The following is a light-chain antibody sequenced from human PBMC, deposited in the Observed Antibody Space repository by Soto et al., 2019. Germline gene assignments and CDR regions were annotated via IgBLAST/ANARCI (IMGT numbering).Light chain of an antibody. Sequence: ETVLTQSPGTVSLSPGERATLSCTTSQSVRSNYLAWYQQKPGQAPRLLVYGVFNRATDIPDRFSGSGSGTDFTLTISGLEPEDSAVYYCQHYDGSPRTFGRGTKLEI. V-gene: IGKV3-20*01. CDR3: QHYDGSPRT. CDR1: QSVRSNY. J-gene: IGKJ2*01. CDR2: GVF.